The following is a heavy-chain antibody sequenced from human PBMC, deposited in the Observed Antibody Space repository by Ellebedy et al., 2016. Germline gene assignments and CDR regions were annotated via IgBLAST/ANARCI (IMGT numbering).Heavy chain of an antibody. Sequence: ASVKVSCKASGYTFTSYAMHWVRQAPGQRLEWMGWINAGNGNTKYSQKFQGRVTITRDTSASTAYMELRSLRSEDTAVYYCARGRRFLEWQRGDYYYGMDVWGQGTTVTVSS. CDR3: ARGRRFLEWQRGDYYYGMDV. V-gene: IGHV1-3*01. CDR2: INAGNGNT. CDR1: GYTFTSYA. J-gene: IGHJ6*02. D-gene: IGHD3-3*01.